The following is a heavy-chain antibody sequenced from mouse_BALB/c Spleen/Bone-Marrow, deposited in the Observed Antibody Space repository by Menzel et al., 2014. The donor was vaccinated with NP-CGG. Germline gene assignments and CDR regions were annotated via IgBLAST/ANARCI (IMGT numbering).Heavy chain of an antibody. J-gene: IGHJ4*01. CDR2: INPASGYT. CDR1: GYTFSSYT. D-gene: IGHD2-10*01. CDR3: ARDPYRENYYSMDY. Sequence: QVQLQQSAAELARPGASVKMSCKASGYTFSSYTMHWVKQRPVQGLEWIGYINPASGYTDYNQNFKDKTTLTADKSSSTAYMQLSSLTSEDFAVYYCARDPYRENYYSMDYWGQGTSVTVSS. V-gene: IGHV1-4*02.